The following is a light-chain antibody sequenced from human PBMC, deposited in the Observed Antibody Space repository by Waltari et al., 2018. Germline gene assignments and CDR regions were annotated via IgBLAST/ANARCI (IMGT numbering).Light chain of an antibody. J-gene: IGKJ4*02. Sequence: DIQLTQSPSSLSASVGDRVTITCRASQGISNYVNWYQQKAGKAPKLLIYLASTLQSGVPSRFSGRGSGTDFTLTINSLQPEDFATYCCQQGYSSPLTFGGGTQVEIK. CDR1: QGISNY. V-gene: IGKV1-39*01. CDR2: LAS. CDR3: QQGYSSPLT.